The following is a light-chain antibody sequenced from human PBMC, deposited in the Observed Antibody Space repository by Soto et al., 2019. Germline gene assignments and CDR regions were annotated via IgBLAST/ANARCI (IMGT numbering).Light chain of an antibody. CDR3: QHRSEWPLT. J-gene: IGKJ4*01. V-gene: IGKV3-11*01. CDR2: DAS. CDR1: QSVSSY. Sequence: EVVLTQPPATLSLSPGDKATLSCRASQSVSSYLAWYQQKVGQAPRLLIYDASSRATGIPARFSGRGSGTDFTLTISSLEPEDFAVYYCQHRSEWPLTFGGGTKVDIK.